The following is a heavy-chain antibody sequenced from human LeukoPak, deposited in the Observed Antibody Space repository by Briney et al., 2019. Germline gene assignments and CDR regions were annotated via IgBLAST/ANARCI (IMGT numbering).Heavy chain of an antibody. CDR1: GITFSSYS. CDR2: ISSSSSYI. CDR3: ARGGSGWYGNY. D-gene: IGHD6-19*01. Sequence: GGSLRLSWAASGITFSSYSTNWVRQAPGKGLELVSSISSSSSYIYNADSVKGRFTISKDNAKNSLYLQMNSLRAADTAVYYCARGGSGWYGNYWGQGTLVTVSS. J-gene: IGHJ4*02. V-gene: IGHV3-21*01.